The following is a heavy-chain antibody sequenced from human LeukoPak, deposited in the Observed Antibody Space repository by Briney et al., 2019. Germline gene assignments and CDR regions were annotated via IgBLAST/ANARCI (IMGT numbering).Heavy chain of an antibody. CDR1: GLTLSSYA. CDR2: NSGSVDST. Sequence: GESLRLSCAASGLTLSSYAMDWVRQAPGKGLEWVSGNSGSVDSTYYAASVKGRFTISRDNSKNTLYLQMNSLRAEDTAVYYCAKRSGYCSGGSCYSSPGYYFDYWGQGTLVTVSS. D-gene: IGHD2-15*01. V-gene: IGHV3-23*01. CDR3: AKRSGYCSGGSCYSSPGYYFDY. J-gene: IGHJ4*02.